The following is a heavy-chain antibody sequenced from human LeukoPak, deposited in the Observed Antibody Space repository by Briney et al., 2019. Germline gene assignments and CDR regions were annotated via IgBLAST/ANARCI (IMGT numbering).Heavy chain of an antibody. V-gene: IGHV1-18*01. J-gene: IGHJ5*02. CDR2: ISAYNGNT. Sequence: GASVKVSCKASGYTFSNYGFSWVRQAPGQGLEWMGWISAYNGNTNYAQKLQGRVTMTTDTSTSTAYMELRSLRSDDTAVYYCARDNRLWFGELLYNWFDPWGQGTLVTVSS. D-gene: IGHD3-10*01. CDR1: GYTFSNYG. CDR3: ARDNRLWFGELLYNWFDP.